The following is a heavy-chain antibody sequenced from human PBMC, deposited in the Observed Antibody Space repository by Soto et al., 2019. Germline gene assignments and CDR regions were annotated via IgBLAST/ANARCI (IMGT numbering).Heavy chain of an antibody. V-gene: IGHV4-59*01. J-gene: IGHJ4*02. D-gene: IGHD6-13*01. Sequence: SETLSLTCTVSGGYISSYYWSWIRQPPGKGLEWIGYIYYSGSTNYNPSLKSRVTISVDTSKNQFSLKLSSVTAADTAVYYCARVKRIAAAGTFIDYWGQGTLVTVSS. CDR1: GGYISSYY. CDR2: IYYSGST. CDR3: ARVKRIAAAGTFIDY.